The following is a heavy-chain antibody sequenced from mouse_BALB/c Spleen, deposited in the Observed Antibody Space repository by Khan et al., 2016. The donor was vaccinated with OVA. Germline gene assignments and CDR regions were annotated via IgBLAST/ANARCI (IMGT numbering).Heavy chain of an antibody. CDR2: ISYSGST. J-gene: IGHJ4*01. D-gene: IGHD2-3*01. Sequence: LKQSGPGLVKPSQSLSLTCTVTGYSITSDYAWNWIRQFPGNKLEWMGYISYSGSTNYNPSLQSRISITRDTSKNQFFLQLNSVTTEDTATYYCASDGSRYNYAMDYWGQGTSVTVSS. CDR3: ASDGSRYNYAMDY. V-gene: IGHV3-2*02. CDR1: GYSITSDYA.